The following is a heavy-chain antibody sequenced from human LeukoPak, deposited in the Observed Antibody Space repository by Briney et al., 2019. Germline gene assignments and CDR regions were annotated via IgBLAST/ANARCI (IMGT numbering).Heavy chain of an antibody. D-gene: IGHD4-17*01. CDR3: ALNDYGAPDPYWYFDL. V-gene: IGHV1-3*01. J-gene: IGHJ2*01. CDR2: INAGNGNA. CDR1: GYTFTSYA. Sequence: GASVKVSCKASGYTFTSYAMHWVRQAPGQRLEWMGWINAGNGNAKYSQKFQGRVTITRDTSASTAYMELSSLRSEDTAVYYCALNDYGAPDPYWYFDLWGRGTLVTVSS.